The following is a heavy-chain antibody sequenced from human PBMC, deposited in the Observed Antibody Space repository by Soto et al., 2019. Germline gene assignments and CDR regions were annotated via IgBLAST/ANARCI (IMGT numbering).Heavy chain of an antibody. CDR2: IKEDGSGK. J-gene: IGHJ4*02. V-gene: IGHV3-7*05. CDR1: GFTFSSLW. Sequence: EVQLVESGGDLVQPGGSLRLSCAASGFTFSSLWMTWVRQAPGKGLECVANIKEDGSGKYYVDSVKGRFTISRDNAKNSLYLQMVGLRAEDTAVYYCARATRSPDFRGQGTLVTVSS. CDR3: ARATRSPDF.